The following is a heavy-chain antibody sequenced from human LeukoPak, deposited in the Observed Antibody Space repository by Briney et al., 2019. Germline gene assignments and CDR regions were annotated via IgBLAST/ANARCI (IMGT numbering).Heavy chain of an antibody. V-gene: IGHV4-61*05. Sequence: SETLSLTCTVSGGSISSSSYYWGWIRQPPGKGLEWIGYIYYSGSTNYNPSLKSRVTISVDTSKNQFSLKLSSVTAADTAVYYCARTKDSSGWYGAFDIWGQGTMVTVSS. J-gene: IGHJ3*02. CDR1: GGSISSSSYY. CDR3: ARTKDSSGWYGAFDI. CDR2: IYYSGST. D-gene: IGHD6-19*01.